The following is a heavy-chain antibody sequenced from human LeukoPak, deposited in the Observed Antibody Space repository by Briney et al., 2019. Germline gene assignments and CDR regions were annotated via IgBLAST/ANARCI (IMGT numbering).Heavy chain of an antibody. D-gene: IGHD1-26*01. CDR1: GFTSSNAW. CDR3: TGTWELRSPDY. Sequence: GGSLRLSCAASGFTSSNAWMSWVRQAPGKELEWVGRIKSKTDGGTTDYAAPVKGRFTISRDDSKNTLYLQMNSLKTEDTAVYDCTGTWELRSPDYWGQGTLVTVSS. J-gene: IGHJ4*02. CDR2: IKSKTDGGTT. V-gene: IGHV3-15*01.